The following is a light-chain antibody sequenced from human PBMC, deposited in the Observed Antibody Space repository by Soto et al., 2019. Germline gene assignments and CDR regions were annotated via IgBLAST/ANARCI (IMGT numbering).Light chain of an antibody. V-gene: IGKV3-15*01. CDR2: GVS. CDR1: QSVRSTY. J-gene: IGKJ4*01. Sequence: EIVIAKSPITRSVSQGEKNTLSCRVSQSVRSTYLAWYQQKPGQAPRLLIFGVSNRAAGIPARFSGSGSGTEFTLTISSLQSEDFAVYYCQQYGDWPLTFGGGTIVDVK. CDR3: QQYGDWPLT.